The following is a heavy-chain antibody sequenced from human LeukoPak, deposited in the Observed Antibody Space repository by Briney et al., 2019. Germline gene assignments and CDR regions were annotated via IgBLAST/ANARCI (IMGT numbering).Heavy chain of an antibody. D-gene: IGHD3-22*01. V-gene: IGHV3-33*01. CDR1: GFTFSSYG. CDR3: ARAEGYYDSSGNDAFDI. Sequence: GGSLRLSCAASGFTFSSYGMHWVRQAPGKGLEWVAVIWYDGSNKYYADSVKGRFTISRDNSKNTLYLQMNSLRAEDTAVYYCARAEGYYDSSGNDAFDIWGQGTMVTVPS. J-gene: IGHJ3*02. CDR2: IWYDGSNK.